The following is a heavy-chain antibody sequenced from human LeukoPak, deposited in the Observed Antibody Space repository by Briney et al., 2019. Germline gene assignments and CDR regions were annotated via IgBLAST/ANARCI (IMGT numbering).Heavy chain of an antibody. J-gene: IGHJ2*01. Sequence: ASVKVSCKVSGYSLRELSVHWVRQAPGKGLEWMGGFDSEEGETIYAQRFQGRVTMTEDTSTDTAYMEVSSLTYEDTAVFYCATTFTPYGDHFWYFDLWGRGTLVTVSS. CDR2: FDSEEGET. CDR3: ATTFTPYGDHFWYFDL. V-gene: IGHV1-24*01. D-gene: IGHD4-17*01. CDR1: GYSLRELS.